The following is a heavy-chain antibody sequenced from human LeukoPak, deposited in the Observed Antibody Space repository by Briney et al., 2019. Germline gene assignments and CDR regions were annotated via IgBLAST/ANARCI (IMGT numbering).Heavy chain of an antibody. CDR1: GFTFSSYA. Sequence: GGSLRLSCAASGFTFSSYAMSWVRQAPGKGLEWVSAISGSGGGTYYADSVKGRFTISRDNSKNTLYLQMNSLRAEDTAVYYCAKDLNMSPPYYDFWSGPNWFDPWGQGTLVTVSS. J-gene: IGHJ5*02. D-gene: IGHD3-3*01. V-gene: IGHV3-23*01. CDR3: AKDLNMSPPYYDFWSGPNWFDP. CDR2: ISGSGGGT.